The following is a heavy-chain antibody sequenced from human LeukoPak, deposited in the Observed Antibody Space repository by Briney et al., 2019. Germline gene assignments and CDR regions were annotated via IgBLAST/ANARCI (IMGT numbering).Heavy chain of an antibody. CDR1: GGSISSYY. D-gene: IGHD1-26*01. CDR2: IYYSGST. Sequence: SETLSLTCTVSGGSISSYYWSWIRQPPGKGLEWIGYIYYSGSTKYNPSLKSRVTISVDTSKNQFSLKLSSMTAADTAVYYCASGSHYFDYWGQGTLVTVSS. CDR3: ASGSHYFDY. V-gene: IGHV4-59*01. J-gene: IGHJ4*02.